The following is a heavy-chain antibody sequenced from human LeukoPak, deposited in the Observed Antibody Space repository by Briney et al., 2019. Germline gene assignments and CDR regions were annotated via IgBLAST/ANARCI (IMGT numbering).Heavy chain of an antibody. Sequence: GGSLRLSCAASGFTFSSYSMNWVRQAPGKGLEWVSSISSSSSYIYYADSVKGRFTISRDNAKNSLYLQMNSLRAEDTAVYYCAREGYCSGGSCRAKDAFDIWGQGTMVTVSS. J-gene: IGHJ3*02. CDR3: AREGYCSGGSCRAKDAFDI. CDR2: ISSSSSYI. V-gene: IGHV3-21*01. D-gene: IGHD2-15*01. CDR1: GFTFSSYS.